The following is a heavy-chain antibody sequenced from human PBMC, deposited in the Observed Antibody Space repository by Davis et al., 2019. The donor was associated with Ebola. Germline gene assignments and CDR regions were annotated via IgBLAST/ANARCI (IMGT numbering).Heavy chain of an antibody. CDR1: GFTFNNYN. Sequence: PAGTLTLSCAASGFTFNNYNFHLVRQTPGKALDWLAPTSFDASRIYYADSVKVRFIISRDNSKSTLYLQINSLRTEDTATYYCARGDTGDDASELEHWGQGNLVTDSS. V-gene: IGHV3-30*04. D-gene: IGHD3-10*01. CDR2: TSFDASRI. CDR3: ARGDTGDDASELEH. J-gene: IGHJ4*02.